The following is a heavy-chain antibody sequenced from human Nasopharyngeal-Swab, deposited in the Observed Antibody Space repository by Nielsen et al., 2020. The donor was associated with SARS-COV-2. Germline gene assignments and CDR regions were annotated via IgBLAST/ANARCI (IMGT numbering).Heavy chain of an antibody. Sequence: SLKISCAASGFTFSSYAMHWVRQAPGKGLEWVPGISWNSGSIGYADSVKGRFTISRDNAKNSLYLQMNSLRAEDTALYYCATDATSYYYYGMDVWGQGTTVTVSS. V-gene: IGHV3-9*01. D-gene: IGHD1-26*01. CDR2: ISWNSGSI. J-gene: IGHJ6*02. CDR1: GFTFSSYA. CDR3: ATDATSYYYYGMDV.